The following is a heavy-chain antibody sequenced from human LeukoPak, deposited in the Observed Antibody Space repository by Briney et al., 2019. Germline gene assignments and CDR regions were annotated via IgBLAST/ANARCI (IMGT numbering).Heavy chain of an antibody. CDR1: GGSISSYY. V-gene: IGHV4-4*07. CDR3: ARDRFGGGDAFDI. D-gene: IGHD3-10*01. J-gene: IGHJ3*02. CDR2: IYTSGST. Sequence: SETLSLTCTVSGGSISSYYWSWIRQPAGKGLEWIGRIYTSGSTNYNPPLKSRVTISVDKSKNQFSLKLSSVTAADTAVYYCARDRFGGGDAFDIWGQGTMVTVSS.